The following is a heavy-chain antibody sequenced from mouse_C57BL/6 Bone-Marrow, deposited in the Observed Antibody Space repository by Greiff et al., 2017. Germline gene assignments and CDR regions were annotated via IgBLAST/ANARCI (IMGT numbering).Heavy chain of an antibody. CDR2: IDPSDSYT. D-gene: IGHD3-1*01. V-gene: IGHV1-59*01. J-gene: IGHJ2*01. CDR3: AISGDSYYFDY. CDR1: GYTFTSYW. Sequence: QVQLQQPGAELVRPGTSVKLSCKASGYTFTSYWMHWVKQRPGQGLEWIGVIDPSDSYTNYNQKFKGKATLTVDTSSSKGYMQLSSLTSEDSAVYYCAISGDSYYFDYWGQGTTLTVSS.